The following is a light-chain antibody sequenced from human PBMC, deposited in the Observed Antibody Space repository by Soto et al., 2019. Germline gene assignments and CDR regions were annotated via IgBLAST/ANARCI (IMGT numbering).Light chain of an antibody. CDR1: SSNIGGNT. Sequence: QSVLTQPPSASGTPGQRVTISCSGSSSNIGGNTVSWYQQLPGTAPKLLIYTDNQRPSGVPDRFSGSKSDTSASLAISGLQSEDEADYYCAAWDDSLNGVVFGGGTKLTVL. J-gene: IGLJ2*01. CDR3: AAWDDSLNGVV. CDR2: TDN. V-gene: IGLV1-44*01.